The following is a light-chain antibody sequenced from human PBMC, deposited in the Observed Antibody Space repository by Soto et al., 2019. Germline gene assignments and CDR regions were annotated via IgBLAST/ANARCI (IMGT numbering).Light chain of an antibody. CDR2: AAS. CDR3: QQSYSTPRGVT. Sequence: DIQMTQSPSSLSASVGDRVTITCRASQSISSYLNWYQQKPGKAPKLLIYAASSLQSGVPSRFSGSGSGTDFTLTISSLQPEDFATYYCQQSYSTPRGVTFGPGTKVDIK. J-gene: IGKJ3*01. V-gene: IGKV1-39*01. CDR1: QSISSY.